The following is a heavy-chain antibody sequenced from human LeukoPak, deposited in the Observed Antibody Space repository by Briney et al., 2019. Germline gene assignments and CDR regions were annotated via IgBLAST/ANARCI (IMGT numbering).Heavy chain of an antibody. CDR2: INPNSGGT. J-gene: IGHJ4*02. CDR3: AREGGYDSSGCYGDY. Sequence: GASVKVSCKASGYTFTGYYMHWVRQAPGQGLEWMGWINPNSGGTNYAQKFQGRVTMTRDTSISTAYMELSRLRSDDTAVYYCAREGGYDSSGCYGDYWGQGTLVTVSS. D-gene: IGHD3-22*01. V-gene: IGHV1-2*02. CDR1: GYTFTGYY.